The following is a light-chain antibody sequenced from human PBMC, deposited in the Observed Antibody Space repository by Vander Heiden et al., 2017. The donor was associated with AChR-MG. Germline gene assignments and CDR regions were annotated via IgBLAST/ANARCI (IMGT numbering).Light chain of an antibody. J-gene: IGLJ3*02. Sequence: QSVLTQPPSVSGAPGQRVTISCTGRSSNIGGGYDVHWYQQFPGTAPKVLISGNNNRPSGVPDRFSATKSGTSASLAITGLQAEDEADYYCQSFDLSLSASVFGGGTRLTVL. V-gene: IGLV1-40*01. CDR3: QSFDLSLSASV. CDR1: SSNIGGGYD. CDR2: GNN.